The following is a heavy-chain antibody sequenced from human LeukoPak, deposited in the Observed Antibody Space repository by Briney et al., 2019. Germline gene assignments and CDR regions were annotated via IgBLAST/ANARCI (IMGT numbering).Heavy chain of an antibody. D-gene: IGHD3-22*01. CDR3: ATSGYYGGGGFDY. V-gene: IGHV3-7*01. CDR2: IKQDGSEK. J-gene: IGHJ4*02. Sequence: GGSLRLSCAASGFTFSSYWMSWVRQAPGRGLEWVANIKQDGSEKYYVDSVKGRFTISRDNAKNSLYLQMNSLRAEDTAVYYCATSGYYGGGGFDYWGQGTLVTVSS. CDR1: GFTFSSYW.